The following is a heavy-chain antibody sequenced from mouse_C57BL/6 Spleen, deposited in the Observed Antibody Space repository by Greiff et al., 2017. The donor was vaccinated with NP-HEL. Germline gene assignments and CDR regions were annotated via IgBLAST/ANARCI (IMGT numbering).Heavy chain of an antibody. CDR1: GYTFTDYY. D-gene: IGHD1-1*01. CDR2: INPNNGGT. CDR3: ARRTYYGSSMDY. J-gene: IGHJ4*01. V-gene: IGHV1-26*01. Sequence: VQLQQSGPELVKPGASVKISCKASGYTFTDYYMNWVKQSHGKSLEWIGDINPNNGGTSYNQKFKGKATLTVDKSSSTAYMELRSLTSEDSAVYYCARRTYYGSSMDYWGQGTSVTVSS.